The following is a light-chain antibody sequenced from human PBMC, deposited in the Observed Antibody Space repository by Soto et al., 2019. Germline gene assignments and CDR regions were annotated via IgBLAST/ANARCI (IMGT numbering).Light chain of an antibody. CDR2: AAS. J-gene: IGKJ2*01. CDR1: QGISFH. CDR3: QQYNNYPYT. Sequence: DIRMTQSPSSLSASVGDRVTITCRASQGISFHLAWFQQKPGKAPKYLVYAASSLHSGVPSKFSGSGSGTDFTLTISSLQPEDFATYYCQQYNNYPYTFGQGTKLEIK. V-gene: IGKV1-16*02.